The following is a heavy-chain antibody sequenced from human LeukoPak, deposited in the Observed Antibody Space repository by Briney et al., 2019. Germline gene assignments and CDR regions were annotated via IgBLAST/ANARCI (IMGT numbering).Heavy chain of an antibody. CDR1: GFNFDDYS. V-gene: IGHV3-43*01. CDR3: AKEKLDTLWCTFDY. J-gene: IGHJ4*02. Sequence: GGSLRLSCVLSGFNFDDYSIHWVRHAPGKDLEWVGLIRWDVGRTHYGDSVKGRFTISRDKSRNSLYLQMSSVTTEDAALYYCAKEKLDTLWCTFDYWGQGTLVTVSS. CDR2: IRWDVGRT. D-gene: IGHD4/OR15-4a*01.